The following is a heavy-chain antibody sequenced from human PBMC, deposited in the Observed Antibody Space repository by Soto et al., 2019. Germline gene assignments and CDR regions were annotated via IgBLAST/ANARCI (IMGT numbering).Heavy chain of an antibody. J-gene: IGHJ6*02. V-gene: IGHV4-31*03. D-gene: IGHD5-12*01. Sequence: PSETLSLTCTVSGGSICSGGHYWSWIRQHPGKGLEWIGYIYYSGSTYYNPSLKSRVTISVDTSKNQFPLKLSSVTAADTAVYYCAREYSGYDPGYYYYYGMDVWGQGTTVTVSS. CDR1: GGSICSGGHY. CDR2: IYYSGST. CDR3: AREYSGYDPGYYYYYGMDV.